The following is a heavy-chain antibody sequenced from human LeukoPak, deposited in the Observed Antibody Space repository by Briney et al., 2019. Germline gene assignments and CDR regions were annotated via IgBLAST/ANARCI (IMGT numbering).Heavy chain of an antibody. J-gene: IGHJ4*02. V-gene: IGHV4-59*01. CDR1: GDSIRSYH. D-gene: IGHD3-16*01. Sequence: PSETLSLTCTVSGDSIRSYHWSWIRQPPGKGLEWIGYIYYSGSTNYNPSLKSRVTISVDTSKNQFFLKLSSVTAADTAVYYCARGGYGWDWGQGTLVTVSS. CDR2: IYYSGST. CDR3: ARGGYGWD.